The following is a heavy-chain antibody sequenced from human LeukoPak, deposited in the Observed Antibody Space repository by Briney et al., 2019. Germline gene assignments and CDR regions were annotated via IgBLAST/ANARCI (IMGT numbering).Heavy chain of an antibody. CDR1: GYTLTELS. CDR3: ATGGYYDSSGYFHDAFDI. CDR2: FDPEDGET. V-gene: IGHV1-24*01. Sequence: ASVKVSCKVSGYTLTELSMHWVRQAPGRGLEWMGGFDPEDGETIYAQKFQDRVTMTEDTSTDTAYMELSSLRSEDTAVYYCATGGYYDSSGYFHDAFDIWGQGTMVTVSS. D-gene: IGHD3-22*01. J-gene: IGHJ3*02.